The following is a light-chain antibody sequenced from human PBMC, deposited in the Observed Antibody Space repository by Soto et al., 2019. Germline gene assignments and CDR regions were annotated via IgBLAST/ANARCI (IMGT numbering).Light chain of an antibody. CDR2: GAS. CDR1: QSVISS. CDR3: QHYNNWLGT. Sequence: DIVVTQSPALLSVSPGERVTLSCRASQSVISSIAWYQQKLGQAPRLLIYGASTRATGIPARFSGSGSGTEFFLTISSLQSEDFAMYYCQHYNNWLGTFGGGTKLEIK. V-gene: IGKV3-15*01. J-gene: IGKJ4*01.